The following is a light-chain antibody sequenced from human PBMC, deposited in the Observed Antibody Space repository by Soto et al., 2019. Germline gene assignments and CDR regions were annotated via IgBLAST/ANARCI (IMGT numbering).Light chain of an antibody. Sequence: EIQMTQSPSTLSASVGDRVTITCRASQSISTHLAWYQQKPGKAPEVLIYDASTLESGVPSRFSGSGSGTKFTLTIFSLQPDDFATYYCQQYSSNLYTFGQGTKVDIK. CDR1: QSISTH. J-gene: IGKJ2*01. CDR3: QQYSSNLYT. CDR2: DAS. V-gene: IGKV1-5*01.